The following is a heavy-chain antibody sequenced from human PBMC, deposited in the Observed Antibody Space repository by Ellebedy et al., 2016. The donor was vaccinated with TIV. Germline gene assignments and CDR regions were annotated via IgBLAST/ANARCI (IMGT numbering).Heavy chain of an antibody. CDR1: GGSISSYY. J-gene: IGHJ4*02. Sequence: SETLSLXXTVSGGSISSYYWGWIRQPPGKGLELIGYILYSGSTNYNPSLKSRVTISLDTSKNQFSLKLSSVIAADTAIYYCARLMFYYESNGYLIPDYWGQGTLVTVSS. CDR3: ARLMFYYESNGYLIPDY. CDR2: ILYSGST. D-gene: IGHD3-22*01. V-gene: IGHV4-59*01.